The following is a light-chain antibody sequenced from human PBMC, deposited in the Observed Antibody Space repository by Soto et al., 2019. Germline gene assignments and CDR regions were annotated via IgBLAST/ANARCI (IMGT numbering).Light chain of an antibody. Sequence: QSVLTQPASVSGSPGQSVTISCTGTSSDVGGYDFVSWYQQHPDKAPSLMIYEVSDRPSGISTRFSGSKSGNTASLPISGLQPADEADYYCTSHTRISALVFGGGTKLTVL. J-gene: IGLJ3*02. CDR1: SSDVGGYDF. CDR3: TSHTRISALV. CDR2: EVS. V-gene: IGLV2-14*01.